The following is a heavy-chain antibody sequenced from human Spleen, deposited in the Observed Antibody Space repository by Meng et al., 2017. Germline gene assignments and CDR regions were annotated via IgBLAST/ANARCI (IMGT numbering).Heavy chain of an antibody. Sequence: SVKVSCKALGGIFSNYVIGWVRQAPGQGLEWMGGINAVCGTTNSAQKFQGRVTITTDEYPSTVYMELTRLTSEDTAGYYCARKAGICITTTCYSLDYWGQGTLVTVSS. CDR1: GGIFSNYV. J-gene: IGHJ4*02. D-gene: IGHD2-15*01. CDR3: ARKAGICITTTCYSLDY. V-gene: IGHV1-69*05. CDR2: INAVCGTT.